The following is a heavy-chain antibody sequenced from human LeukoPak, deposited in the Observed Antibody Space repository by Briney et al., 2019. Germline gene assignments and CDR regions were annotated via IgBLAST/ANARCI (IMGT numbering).Heavy chain of an antibody. J-gene: IGHJ5*02. Sequence: SETLSLTCTVSGYSISTGYYWDWIRQPPGKGLEWIGTFYHGGSTYYNPSLKSRVTISVDTSKNQFSLNLTSVTAADTAVYYCARASLWWFDPWGQGTLVTVSS. D-gene: IGHD2-2*01. V-gene: IGHV4-38-2*02. CDR3: ARASLWWFDP. CDR2: FYHGGST. CDR1: GYSISTGYY.